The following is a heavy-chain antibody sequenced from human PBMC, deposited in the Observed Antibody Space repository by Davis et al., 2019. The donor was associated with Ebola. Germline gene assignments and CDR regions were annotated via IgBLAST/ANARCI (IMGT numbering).Heavy chain of an antibody. Sequence: SETLSLTCTVSGGSISSSSYYWGWIRQPPGKGLEWIGSIYYSGSTYYNPSLKSRVTISVDTSKNQFSLKLKSVTAADTAVYYCARLRGSLYLHYWGQGTLVSVSS. V-gene: IGHV4-39*01. J-gene: IGHJ4*02. CDR3: ARLRGSLYLHY. D-gene: IGHD1-1*01. CDR2: IYYSGST. CDR1: GGSISSSSYY.